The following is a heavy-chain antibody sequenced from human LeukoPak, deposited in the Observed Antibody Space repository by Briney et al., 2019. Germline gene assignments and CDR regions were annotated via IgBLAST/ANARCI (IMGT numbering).Heavy chain of an antibody. CDR3: AKARDSSGYYPFDY. Sequence: GRSLRLSCAASGFTFSSYAMSWVRQAPGKGLEWVSAISAGGTSTYFADSVKGRFTLSRDNSKNTLYLQMNSLRAEDTAVYYCAKARDSSGYYPFDYWGQGTLVTVSS. J-gene: IGHJ4*02. CDR2: ISAGGTST. CDR1: GFTFSSYA. V-gene: IGHV3-23*01. D-gene: IGHD3-22*01.